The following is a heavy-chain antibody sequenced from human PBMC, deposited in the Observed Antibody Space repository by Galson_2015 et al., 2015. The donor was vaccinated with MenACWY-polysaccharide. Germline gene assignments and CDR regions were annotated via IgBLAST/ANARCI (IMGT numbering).Heavy chain of an antibody. CDR2: MHPDGSVK. CDR3: ARDPECGANDY. Sequence: WVANMHPDGSVKYYVASVKGRFTISRDNAENSVCLQMNSLRAEDTAVYYCARDPECGANDYWGQGTLVTVSS. D-gene: IGHD1-26*01. V-gene: IGHV3-7*01. J-gene: IGHJ4*02.